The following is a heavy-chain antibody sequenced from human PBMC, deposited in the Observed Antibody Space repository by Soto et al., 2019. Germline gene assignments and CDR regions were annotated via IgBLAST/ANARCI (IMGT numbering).Heavy chain of an antibody. V-gene: IGHV1-18*01. CDR2: ISAYNGNT. Sequence: ASVKVSCKASGYTFTSYGISWVRQAPGQGLEWMGWISAYNGNTNYAQKLQGRVTMTTDTSTSTAYMELRSLRSDDTAVYYCARDPRGLAAGGNDDAFDMWGQGTMVSGSS. J-gene: IGHJ3*02. CDR3: ARDPRGLAAGGNDDAFDM. D-gene: IGHD6-13*01. CDR1: GYTFTSYG.